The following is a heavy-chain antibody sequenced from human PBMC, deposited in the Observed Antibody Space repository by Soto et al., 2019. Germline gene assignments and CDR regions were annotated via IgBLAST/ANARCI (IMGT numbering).Heavy chain of an antibody. CDR1: GFRFINYG. V-gene: IGHV3-30*18. Sequence: QAQLAESGGGVVQPGRSLRLSCAASGFRFINYGMHWVRQAPGKGLEWVGVISYDVRNQYYADSVRGRFTISRDNSNNTVYLQMNNLRPEDTAVYYCAKEGVDSGYENDAFDIWGQGTMVTVS. D-gene: IGHD5-12*01. CDR3: AKEGVDSGYENDAFDI. CDR2: ISYDVRNQ. J-gene: IGHJ3*02.